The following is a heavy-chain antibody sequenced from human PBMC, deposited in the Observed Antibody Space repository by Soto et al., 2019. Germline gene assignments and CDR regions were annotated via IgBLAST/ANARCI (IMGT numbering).Heavy chain of an antibody. J-gene: IGHJ4*02. CDR3: AKEPPYGSGSYYMYYFDY. D-gene: IGHD3-10*01. CDR2: ISGSGGST. Sequence: GGSLRLSCAASGFTFSSYAMSWVRQAPGKGLEWVSAISGSGGSTYYADSVKGRFTISRDNSKNTLYLQMNSLRAEDTAVYYCAKEPPYGSGSYYMYYFDYWGQGTLVTVSS. CDR1: GFTFSSYA. V-gene: IGHV3-23*01.